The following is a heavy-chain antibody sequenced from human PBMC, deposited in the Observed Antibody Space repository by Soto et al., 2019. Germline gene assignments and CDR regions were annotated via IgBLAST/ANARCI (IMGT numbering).Heavy chain of an antibody. V-gene: IGHV3-23*01. CDR3: TKDPRGNGRYHLEH. Sequence: EVELLESGGGLAQPGGSLRLSCAASGFTFSRYFMTWVRQTPEKGLEWVSAIGGSGINTYYADSVKDRFTISRDNSKNTVYLEMNSLRAEDSALYYCTKDPRGNGRYHLEHWGQGTPVTVSS. CDR2: IGGSGINT. CDR1: GFTFSRYF. D-gene: IGHD1-20*01. J-gene: IGHJ1*01.